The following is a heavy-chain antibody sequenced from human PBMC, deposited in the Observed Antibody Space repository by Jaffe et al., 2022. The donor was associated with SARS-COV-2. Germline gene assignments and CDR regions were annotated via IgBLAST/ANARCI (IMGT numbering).Heavy chain of an antibody. D-gene: IGHD6-13*01. CDR2: IDPSDSDA. J-gene: IGHJ5*02. CDR3: ARKGGTWYSVWFDP. V-gene: IGHV5-10-1*03. CDR1: GYRFTNYW. Sequence: DEQLVQSGAEVKKPGESLRISCKGYGYRFTNYWISWVRQTPGKGLEWMGKIDPSDSDANYSPSFRGHVTFSADKSINTVYLQWNSLEASDTAIYYCARKGGTWYSVWFDPWGQGTLVTVSS.